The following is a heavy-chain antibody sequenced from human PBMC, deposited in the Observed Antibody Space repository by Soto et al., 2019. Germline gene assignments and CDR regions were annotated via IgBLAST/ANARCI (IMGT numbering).Heavy chain of an antibody. D-gene: IGHD1-26*01. V-gene: IGHV3-43*01. CDR2: ISWDGADT. Sequence: VLLVESGGGVVQPGGSLRLSCAASGFPFDDYSMNWVRLVPGKGLEWVSLISWDGADTYYADSVKGRFTISRDNNKTSPSLHLNRLTTEDPALYSCAKFGWGWIYSESHASDIWGQGTMVTVSS. J-gene: IGHJ3*02. CDR3: AKFGWGWIYSESHASDI. CDR1: GFPFDDYS.